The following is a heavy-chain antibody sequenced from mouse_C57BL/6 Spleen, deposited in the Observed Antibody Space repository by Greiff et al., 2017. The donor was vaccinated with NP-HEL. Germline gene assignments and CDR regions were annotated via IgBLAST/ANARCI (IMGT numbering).Heavy chain of an antibody. CDR3: ARVSDGDYYAMDY. D-gene: IGHD1-1*02. Sequence: EVKLVESEGGLVQPGSSMKLSCTASGFTFSDYYMAWVRQVPEKGLDWVANINYDGSSTYYLDSLKSRFIISRDNAKNILYLQMSSLKSEDTATYYCARVSDGDYYAMDYWGQGTSVTVSS. V-gene: IGHV5-16*01. CDR1: GFTFSDYY. J-gene: IGHJ4*01. CDR2: INYDGSST.